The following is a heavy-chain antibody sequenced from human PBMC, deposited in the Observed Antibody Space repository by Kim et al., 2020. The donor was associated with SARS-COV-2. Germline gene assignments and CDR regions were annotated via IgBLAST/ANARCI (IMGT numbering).Heavy chain of an antibody. V-gene: IGHV3-73*01. J-gene: IGHJ6*02. CDR3: TGHSPRTVPGHHYGMDD. CDR1: GFIFSDFS. D-gene: IGHD6-19*01. CDR2: IRNKANSYAT. Sequence: GGSLRLSCAVSGFIFSDFSMHWVRQASGKGLEWVGRIRNKANSYATSYAATVRCRFTISRDKTKSTAYLQMNSLKTEDTAVYYYTGHSPRTVPGHHYGMDDWGQGTPVTVSS.